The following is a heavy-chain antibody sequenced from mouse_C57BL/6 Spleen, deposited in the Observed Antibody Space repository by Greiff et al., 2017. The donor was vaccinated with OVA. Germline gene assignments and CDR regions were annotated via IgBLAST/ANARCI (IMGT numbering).Heavy chain of an antibody. J-gene: IGHJ2*01. CDR1: GYTFTSYW. Sequence: QVQLQQPGAELVKPGASVKLSCKASGYTFTSYWMHWVKQRPGRGLEWLGRIDPNSGGTKYNEKFKSQATLTVDKPSSTAYMQLSSLTSEDAAGYYWARERLGYDEGNYFDYWGQGTTLTVSS. D-gene: IGHD2-2*01. V-gene: IGHV1-72*01. CDR2: IDPNSGGT. CDR3: ARERLGYDEGNYFDY.